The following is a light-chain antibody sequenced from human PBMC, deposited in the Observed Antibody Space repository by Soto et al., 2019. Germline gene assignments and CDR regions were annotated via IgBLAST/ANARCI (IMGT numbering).Light chain of an antibody. CDR1: QSVSSN. CDR3: QQRSNWPIT. CDR2: DAS. V-gene: IGKV3-11*01. J-gene: IGKJ5*01. Sequence: EIVLTQSPATLSLSPGERATLSCRASQSVSSNLAWYQQKPGQAPRLLIYDASNRATGIPARFSGSGSGTDFTLTISSLEPEDFAVYYCQQRSNWPITFGQGTRLGIK.